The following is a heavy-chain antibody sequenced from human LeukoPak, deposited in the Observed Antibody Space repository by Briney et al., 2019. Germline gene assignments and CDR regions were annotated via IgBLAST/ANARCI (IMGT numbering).Heavy chain of an antibody. J-gene: IGHJ4*02. CDR1: GFTHSTSGVG. D-gene: IGHD4-11*01. V-gene: IGHV2-5*02. CDR2: IYWDDDK. Sequence: SGPTLVNPTQTLTLTCTFSGFTHSTSGVGVGWVRQPPGKALEWLALIYWDDDKRYNSSLKSRLTITKDTSKNQVVLTMTNVDPVDTATYYCVHRRIYSPFDYWGQGALVTVSS. CDR3: VHRRIYSPFDY.